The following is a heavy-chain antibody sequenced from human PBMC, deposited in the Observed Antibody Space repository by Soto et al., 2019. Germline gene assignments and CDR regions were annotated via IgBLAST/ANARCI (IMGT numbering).Heavy chain of an antibody. Sequence: QVQLLQSGAEVKKPGASVKVSCKASGYTFTNYGITWVRQAPGQGLEWMGWISAYNGNTHYTQRLQGRVTMTTDTSTSTAYMELRSLRSDDAAVYYCARVRLLVGYLYYYMDVWGKGTTVTVSS. D-gene: IGHD6-6*01. CDR3: ARVRLLVGYLYYYMDV. CDR1: GYTFTNYG. V-gene: IGHV1-18*01. J-gene: IGHJ6*03. CDR2: ISAYNGNT.